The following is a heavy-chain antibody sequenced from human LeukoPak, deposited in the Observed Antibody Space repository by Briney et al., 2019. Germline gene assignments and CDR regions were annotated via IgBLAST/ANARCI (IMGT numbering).Heavy chain of an antibody. Sequence: ASVKVSCKASGYTFTSYGISWVRQAPGQGLEWMGWISAYNGNTNYAQKLQGRVTMTTDTSTSTAYMELRSLRSDDTSVYYCARDKYCGGDCYSWDAFDFWGQRTMVTVSS. V-gene: IGHV1-18*01. CDR3: ARDKYCGGDCYSWDAFDF. D-gene: IGHD2-21*02. CDR1: GYTFTSYG. J-gene: IGHJ3*01. CDR2: ISAYNGNT.